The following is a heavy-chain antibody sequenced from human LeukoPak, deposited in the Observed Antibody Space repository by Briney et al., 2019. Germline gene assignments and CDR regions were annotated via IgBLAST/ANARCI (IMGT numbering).Heavy chain of an antibody. V-gene: IGHV1-69*05. J-gene: IGHJ6*03. CDR1: GGTFSSYA. CDR3: ARQKGRTRPPNYYYYYYMDV. Sequence: SVKVSCKASGGTFSSYAISWVRQAPGQGLEWMGGIIPIFGTANYAQKFQGRVTITTDESTSTAYMELSSLRSEDTTVYYCARQKGRTRPPNYYYYYYMDVWGKGTTVTVSS. CDR2: IIPIFGTA.